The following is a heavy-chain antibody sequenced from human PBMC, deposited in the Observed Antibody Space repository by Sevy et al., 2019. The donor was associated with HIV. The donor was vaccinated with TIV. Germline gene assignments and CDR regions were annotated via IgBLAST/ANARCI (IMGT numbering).Heavy chain of an antibody. J-gene: IGHJ6*03. CDR3: AKYYPLTTRPGYSYYYLDV. CDR2: ISGSDGST. D-gene: IGHD6-6*01. CDR1: GFTFSSYA. Sequence: GGSLRLSCAASGFTFSSYAMSWVRQAPGKGLEWVSGISGSDGSTYYADSMKGRFTISRDNSKNTLYLQMNSLRAEDTAVYYCAKYYPLTTRPGYSYYYLDVWGKATTVTVSS. V-gene: IGHV3-23*01.